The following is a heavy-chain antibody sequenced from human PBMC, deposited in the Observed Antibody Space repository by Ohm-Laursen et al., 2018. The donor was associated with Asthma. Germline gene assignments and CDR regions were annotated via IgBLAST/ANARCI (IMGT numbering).Heavy chain of an antibody. Sequence: GTLSLTCTVSGGSISSYYWSWIRQPPGKGLEWIGYIYYSGSTNYNPSLKSRVTISVDTSKNQFSLKLSSATAADTAVYYCARTPLEMATITGVDYWGQGTLVTVSS. J-gene: IGHJ4*02. D-gene: IGHD5-24*01. CDR2: IYYSGST. V-gene: IGHV4-59*08. CDR1: GGSISSYY. CDR3: ARTPLEMATITGVDY.